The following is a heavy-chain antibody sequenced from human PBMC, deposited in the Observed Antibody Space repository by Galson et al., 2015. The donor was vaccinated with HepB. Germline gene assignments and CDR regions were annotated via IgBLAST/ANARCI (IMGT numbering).Heavy chain of an antibody. D-gene: IGHD4-23*01. Sequence: SVKVSCKASGGTFSSYAISWVRQAPGQGLEWMGGIIPIFGTANYAQKSQGRVTITADESTSTAYMELSSLRSEDTAVYYCAREYGNTVVYTYRYFDLWGRGTLVTVSS. V-gene: IGHV1-69*13. J-gene: IGHJ2*01. CDR1: GGTFSSYA. CDR2: IIPIFGTA. CDR3: AREYGNTVVYTYRYFDL.